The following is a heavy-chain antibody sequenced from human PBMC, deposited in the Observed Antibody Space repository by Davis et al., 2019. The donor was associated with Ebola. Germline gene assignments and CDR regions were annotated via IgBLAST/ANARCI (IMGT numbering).Heavy chain of an antibody. Sequence: ESLKISCAASGFTVSSNYMSWIRQSPGKGLEWLGEINHSGSTNYNPSFKSRVTISVDTSKNQFSLKLSSVTAADTAVYYCARAPRRLGYCSSTSCYIMNWGQGTLVTVSS. CDR3: ARAPRRLGYCSSTSCYIMN. V-gene: IGHV4-34*01. D-gene: IGHD2-2*02. J-gene: IGHJ4*02. CDR1: GFTVSSNY. CDR2: INHSGST.